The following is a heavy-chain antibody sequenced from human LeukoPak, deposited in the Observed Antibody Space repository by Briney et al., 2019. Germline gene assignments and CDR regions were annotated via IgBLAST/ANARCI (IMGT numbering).Heavy chain of an antibody. CDR1: GFTFSSYG. Sequence: PGGSLRLSCAASGFTFSSYGMHWVRQAPGKGLEWVAVIWYDGSNKYYADSLKGRFTISRDNSKNTLYLQMNSLRAEDTAVYYCARDYGDEIPCDYWGQGTLVTVSS. D-gene: IGHD4-17*01. CDR3: ARDYGDEIPCDY. CDR2: IWYDGSNK. V-gene: IGHV3-33*01. J-gene: IGHJ4*02.